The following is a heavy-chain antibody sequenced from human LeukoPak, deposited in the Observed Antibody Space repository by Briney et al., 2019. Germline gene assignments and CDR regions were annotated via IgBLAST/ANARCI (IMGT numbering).Heavy chain of an antibody. D-gene: IGHD6-13*01. CDR3: AKAASSSWPSYQYGMDV. Sequence: GGSLRLSCAASGFTLSSYAMSWVRQAPGKGLEWVSVITGSGKNTYYADSVKGRFTISKDNSKNTVYLQMNDLRVDDTAVYYCAKAASSSWPSYQYGMDVWGQGTTVTVSS. CDR2: ITGSGKNT. J-gene: IGHJ6*02. CDR1: GFTLSSYA. V-gene: IGHV3-23*01.